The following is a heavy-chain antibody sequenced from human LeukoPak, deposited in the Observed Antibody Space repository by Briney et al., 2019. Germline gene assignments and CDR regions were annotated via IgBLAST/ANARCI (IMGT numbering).Heavy chain of an antibody. D-gene: IGHD3-9*01. CDR1: GFTFSSYG. CDR3: AKDLGYDILTGYYDN. Sequence: LPGGSLRLSCAASGFTFSSYGMHWVRQAPGKGLEWVAVISYDGSNKYYADSVKGRFTISRDNSKNTLYLQMNSLRAEDTAVYYCAKDLGYDILTGYYDNWGQGTLVTVSS. V-gene: IGHV3-30*18. CDR2: ISYDGSNK. J-gene: IGHJ4*02.